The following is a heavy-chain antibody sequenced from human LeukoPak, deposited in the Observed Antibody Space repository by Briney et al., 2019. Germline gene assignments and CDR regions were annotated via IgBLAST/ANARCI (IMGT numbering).Heavy chain of an antibody. V-gene: IGHV3-53*01. CDR1: GFTVSSNY. CDR2: IYSGGST. J-gene: IGHJ4*02. D-gene: IGHD6-13*01. CDR3: ARELAAAGTVLDY. Sequence: TGGSLRLSCAASGFTVSSNYMSWVRQAPGKGLEWVSVIYSGGSTYYADSVKGRFTISRDNSKNTLYLQMNSLRAEDTAVYYCARELAAAGTVLDYWGQGTLVTVSS.